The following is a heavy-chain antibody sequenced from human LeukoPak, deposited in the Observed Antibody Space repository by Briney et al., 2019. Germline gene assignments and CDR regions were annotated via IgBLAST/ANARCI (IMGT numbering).Heavy chain of an antibody. V-gene: IGHV1-2*02. D-gene: IGHD6-13*01. J-gene: IGHJ3*02. CDR2: INPNSGGT. Sequence: ASVKVSCKASGYTFTGYYMHWVRQAPGQGLEWMGWINPNSGGTNYAQKFQGRVTMTRDTSISTAYMELSRLRSDDTAVYYCARDDSSSAHAFDIWGQRTMVTVSS. CDR1: GYTFTGYY. CDR3: ARDDSSSAHAFDI.